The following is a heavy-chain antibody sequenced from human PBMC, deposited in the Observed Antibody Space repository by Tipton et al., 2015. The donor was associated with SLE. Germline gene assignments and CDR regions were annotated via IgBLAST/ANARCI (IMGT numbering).Heavy chain of an antibody. V-gene: IGHV4-59*11. CDR1: GGSISSHY. CDR3: ARDQVLYYYGVDV. Sequence: LRLSCTVSGGSISSHYWSWIRQPPGKGLEWIGYIYYSGSTNYNPSLKSRVTISVNTSKNQFSLKLSFVTAADTAVYYCARDQVLYYYGVDVWGQGTTVTVSS. CDR2: IYYSGST. J-gene: IGHJ6*02.